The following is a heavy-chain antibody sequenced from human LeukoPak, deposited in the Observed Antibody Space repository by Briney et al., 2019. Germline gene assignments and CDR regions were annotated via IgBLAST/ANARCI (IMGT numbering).Heavy chain of an antibody. J-gene: IGHJ4*02. D-gene: IGHD6-19*01. Sequence: PGGSLRLSCVASGFTLSSSSMAWVRQAPGGRPDWVSDIYSDSSDTYYADSVKGRFSISRDDSKNTLYLQMYSLRTEDTATYYCAKRLNHNYFEYWGRGTLVTVSS. CDR2: IYSDSSDT. CDR3: AKRLNHNYFEY. V-gene: IGHV3-23*03. CDR1: GFTLSSSS.